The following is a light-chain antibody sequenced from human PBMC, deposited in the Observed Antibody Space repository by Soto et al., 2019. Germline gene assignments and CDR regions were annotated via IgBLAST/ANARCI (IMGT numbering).Light chain of an antibody. Sequence: EIVLTQSPGTLSLSPGERVTLSCRASQSVSSSYLAWHQQKPGQAPRLLISGASSRATGIPDRFSGSGSGTDFTLTISRLEPEDFAVYYCQQYGSSPYTFGQGTKLEIK. CDR2: GAS. J-gene: IGKJ2*01. CDR1: QSVSSSY. V-gene: IGKV3-20*01. CDR3: QQYGSSPYT.